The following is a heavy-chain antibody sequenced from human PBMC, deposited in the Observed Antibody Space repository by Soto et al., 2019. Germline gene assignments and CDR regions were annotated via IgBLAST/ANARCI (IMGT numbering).Heavy chain of an antibody. V-gene: IGHV4-59*08. CDR3: ARGNYYGSGLGYFDY. CDR2: IYYSWGT. J-gene: IGHJ4*02. CDR1: GDSINNYY. D-gene: IGHD3-10*01. Sequence: QVQLQESGPGLVKPSETLSLTCTVSGDSINNYYWNWIRQPPGKGLEWIGYIYYSWGTNYNPSLKSRVTISVDTSKDQFSLNLSSVTAADTAVYYCARGNYYGSGLGYFDYWGQGTLVTVSS.